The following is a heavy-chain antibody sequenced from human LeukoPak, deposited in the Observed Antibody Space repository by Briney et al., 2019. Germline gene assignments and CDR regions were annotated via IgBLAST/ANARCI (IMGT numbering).Heavy chain of an antibody. CDR1: GGSMSSSSYY. CDR3: ARQIGFLQRSEYYFDY. Sequence: SETLSLTCTVSGGSMSSSSYYWGWIRQPPGKGLEWIGSIYYSGSTYYNPSLKSRVTISVDTSKNQFSLKLCSVTAADTAAYYCARQIGFLQRSEYYFDYWGQGTLVTVSS. V-gene: IGHV4-39*01. J-gene: IGHJ4*02. D-gene: IGHD3-3*01. CDR2: IYYSGST.